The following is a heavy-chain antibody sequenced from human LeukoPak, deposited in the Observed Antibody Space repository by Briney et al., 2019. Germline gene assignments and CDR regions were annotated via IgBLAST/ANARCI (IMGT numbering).Heavy chain of an antibody. Sequence: SETLSLTCAVYGGSFSGYYWSWIRQHPGKGLEWIGYINYSGSTYYNPSLKSRVIISVDTSKNQFSLNLNSVTAADTAVYYCAREMDAHPRIVVWGQGTLVTVSS. D-gene: IGHD2-21*01. CDR2: INYSGST. V-gene: IGHV4-34*09. CDR1: GGSFSGYY. CDR3: AREMDAHPRIVV. J-gene: IGHJ4*02.